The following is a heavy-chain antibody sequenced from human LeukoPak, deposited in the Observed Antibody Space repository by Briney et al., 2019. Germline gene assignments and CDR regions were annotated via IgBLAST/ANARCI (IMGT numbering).Heavy chain of an antibody. CDR2: ISYDGSNK. CDR1: GFTFSSYA. D-gene: IGHD3-10*01. CDR3: ARAHYYGSGSLSYFDY. V-gene: IGHV3-30*04. Sequence: QPGGSLRLSCAASGFTFSSYAMHWVRQAPGKGLEWVAVISYDGSNKYYADSVKGRFTISRDNSKNTLYLQMNSLRAEDTAVYYCARAHYYGSGSLSYFDYWGQGTLVTVSS. J-gene: IGHJ4*02.